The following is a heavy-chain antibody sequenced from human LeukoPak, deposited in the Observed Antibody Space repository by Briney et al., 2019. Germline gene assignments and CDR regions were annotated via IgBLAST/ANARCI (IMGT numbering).Heavy chain of an antibody. J-gene: IGHJ4*02. Sequence: KPSETLSLTCTVSGGSISSSSYYWGWIRQPPGKGLECIGNIYYSGSTYYNPSLKSRVTISVDTSKKQLSLRLSSVTAADTAVYYCARGFMVRGVWGNTYYFDYWGQGTLVTVSS. CDR3: ARGFMVRGVWGNTYYFDY. CDR2: IYYSGST. D-gene: IGHD3-10*01. V-gene: IGHV4-39*07. CDR1: GGSISSSSYY.